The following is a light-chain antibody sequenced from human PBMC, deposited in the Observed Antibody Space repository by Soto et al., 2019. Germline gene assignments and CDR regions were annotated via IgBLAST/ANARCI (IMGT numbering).Light chain of an antibody. CDR3: CSYALL. CDR1: NSDVGTHNL. Sequence: QSVLTQPASVSGSPGQSITISCTGTNSDVGTHNLVSWYQQHPGKAPKLIIYEGTKRPSGVSNRFSGSKSGNTASLTISGLQAKDEADYYCCSYALLFGTGTKVTVL. J-gene: IGLJ1*01. CDR2: EGT. V-gene: IGLV2-23*01.